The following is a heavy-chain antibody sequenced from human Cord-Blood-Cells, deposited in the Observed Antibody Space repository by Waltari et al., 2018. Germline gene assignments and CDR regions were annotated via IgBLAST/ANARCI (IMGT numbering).Heavy chain of an antibody. CDR2: ISAYNGNT. CDR3: ARDERYCSSTSCYEYFQH. V-gene: IGHV1-18*01. D-gene: IGHD2-2*01. J-gene: IGHJ1*01. Sequence: QVQLVQSGAEVKKPGASVKVSCKASGYTFTSYGISWVRPAPGQGLEWMGWISAYNGNTNYAQKLQGRVTMTTDTSTSTAYMELRSLRSDDTAVYYCARDERYCSSTSCYEYFQHWGQGTLVTVSS. CDR1: GYTFTSYG.